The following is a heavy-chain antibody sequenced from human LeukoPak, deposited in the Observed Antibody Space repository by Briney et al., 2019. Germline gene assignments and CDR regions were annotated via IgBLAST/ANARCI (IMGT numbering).Heavy chain of an antibody. V-gene: IGHV4-34*01. CDR2: INHSGYT. CDR1: GVPFSNYY. CDR3: ARGRLKSITGTLPRFDP. J-gene: IGHJ5*02. D-gene: IGHD1-20*01. Sequence: SETLSLTCGVSGVPFSNYYWSWVRQSPTQGLEWIGEINHSGYTYYNPSLKSRVTISVDTSKNQFSLKLSSVTAADTAVYYCARGRLKSITGTLPRFDPWGQGTLVTVSS.